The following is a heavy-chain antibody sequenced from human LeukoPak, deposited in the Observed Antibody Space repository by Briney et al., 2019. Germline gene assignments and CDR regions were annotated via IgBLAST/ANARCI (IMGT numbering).Heavy chain of an antibody. Sequence: GGSLRLSCAASGFTFSSYAMHWVRQAPGKGLEWVAVISYDGSNKYYADFVKGRFTISRDNPKNTLYLQMNSLRAEDTAVYYCARDSSIAAAEYCFDYWGQGTLVTVSS. CDR3: ARDSSIAAAEYCFDY. V-gene: IGHV3-30*04. CDR1: GFTFSSYA. D-gene: IGHD6-13*01. CDR2: ISYDGSNK. J-gene: IGHJ4*02.